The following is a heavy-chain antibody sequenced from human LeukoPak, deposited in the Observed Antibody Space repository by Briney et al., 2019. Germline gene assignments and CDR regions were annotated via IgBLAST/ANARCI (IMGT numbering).Heavy chain of an antibody. CDR1: GFTFSSYA. Sequence: PGGSLRLSCAASGFTFSSYAMSWVRQAPGKGLEWVSAISGSGGSTYYADSVKGRFTISRDNSKNTLYLQMNSLRAEDTAVYYCAKDSRTYYDILTGYGPFDYWGQGTLVTVSS. J-gene: IGHJ4*02. CDR3: AKDSRTYYDILTGYGPFDY. D-gene: IGHD3-9*01. CDR2: ISGSGGST. V-gene: IGHV3-23*01.